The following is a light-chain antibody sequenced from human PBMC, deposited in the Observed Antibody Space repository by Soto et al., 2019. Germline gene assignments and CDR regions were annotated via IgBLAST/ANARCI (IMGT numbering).Light chain of an antibody. CDR2: DVS. CDR1: SSDVGGYNY. CDR3: SSYTSSSTLVV. V-gene: IGLV2-14*01. J-gene: IGLJ1*01. Sequence: QSALTQPASVSGSPGQSITISCTGTSSDVGGYNYVSWRQQHPGKAPKLMIYDVSNRPSGVSNRFSGSKSGNTASLTISGLQAEDEADYYCSSYTSSSTLVVFGTGTKVTVL.